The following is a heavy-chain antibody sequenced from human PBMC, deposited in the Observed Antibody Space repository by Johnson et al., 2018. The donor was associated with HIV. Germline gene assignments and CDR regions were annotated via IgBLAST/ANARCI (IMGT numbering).Heavy chain of an antibody. CDR1: GFTFSSYA. CDR3: AKDKPYGSGLLLGAFDI. Sequence: VQLVESGGGLVQPGGSLRLSCAASGFTFSSYAMHWVRQAPGKGLEWVSAISGSGGSTYYAGSVKGRFTISRDNAKNSLYLQMNTLRAEDTAVYYCAKDKPYGSGLLLGAFDIWGQGTMVTVSS. CDR2: ISGSGGST. D-gene: IGHD3-10*01. J-gene: IGHJ3*02. V-gene: IGHV3-23*04.